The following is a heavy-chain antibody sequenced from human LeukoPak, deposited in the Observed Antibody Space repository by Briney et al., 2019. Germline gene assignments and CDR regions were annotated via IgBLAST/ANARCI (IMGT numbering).Heavy chain of an antibody. J-gene: IGHJ4*02. V-gene: IGHV3-33*06. D-gene: IGHD6-13*01. Sequence: GESLRLSCGASGFTISSFGMHWLRQAPGKGLEWVAIIWYDGSDKYYSDSVKGRFTISRDNSKNTLYLQMNSLRAEDTAIYYCAKDAAGPEYWGQGTLVTVSS. CDR2: IWYDGSDK. CDR3: AKDAAGPEY. CDR1: GFTISSFG.